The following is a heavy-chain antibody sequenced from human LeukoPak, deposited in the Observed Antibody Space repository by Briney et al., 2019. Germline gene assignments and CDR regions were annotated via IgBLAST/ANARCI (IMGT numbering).Heavy chain of an antibody. D-gene: IGHD4-17*01. CDR1: GGSISSSSYY. V-gene: IGHV4-39*07. CDR3: ARDRAVTTMNWFDP. J-gene: IGHJ5*02. Sequence: SETLSLTCTVSGGSISSSSYYWGWIRQPPGKGLEWIGSIYYSGSTYYNPSLKSRVTISVDTSKNQFSLKLSSVTAADTAVYHCARDRAVTTMNWFDPWGQGTLVTVSS. CDR2: IYYSGST.